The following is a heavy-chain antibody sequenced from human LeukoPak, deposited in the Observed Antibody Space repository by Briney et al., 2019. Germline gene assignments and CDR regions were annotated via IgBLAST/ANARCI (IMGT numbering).Heavy chain of an antibody. J-gene: IGHJ4*02. V-gene: IGHV3-48*01. D-gene: IGHD6-19*01. Sequence: GGSLRLSCAASGFTFSSYSMNWVRQAPGKGLEWVSYISSSSSTIYYADSMKGRFTISRDNAKNSLYLQMNSLRAEDTAVYYCARVESVAGNPFDYWGQGTLVTVSS. CDR3: ARVESVAGNPFDY. CDR1: GFTFSSYS. CDR2: ISSSSSTI.